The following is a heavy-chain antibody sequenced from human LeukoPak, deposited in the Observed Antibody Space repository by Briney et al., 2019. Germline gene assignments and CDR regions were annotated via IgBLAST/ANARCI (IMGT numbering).Heavy chain of an antibody. CDR2: ISAYNGNT. V-gene: IGHV1-18*01. J-gene: IGHJ4*02. D-gene: IGHD3-3*01. CDR3: ARVTIFGVVITVFDY. Sequence: ASVKVSCKASGYTFTSYGISWVRQAPGQGLEWMGWISAYNGNTNCAQKLQGRVTMTTDTSTSTAYMELRSLRSDDTAVYYCARVTIFGVVITVFDYWGQGTLVTVSS. CDR1: GYTFTSYG.